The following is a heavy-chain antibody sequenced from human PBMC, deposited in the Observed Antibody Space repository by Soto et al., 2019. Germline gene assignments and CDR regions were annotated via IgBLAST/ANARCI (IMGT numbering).Heavy chain of an antibody. CDR3: TGSWYFSYYYYGVDV. J-gene: IGHJ6*02. D-gene: IGHD6-13*01. V-gene: IGHV3-30*03. CDR1: GFTFSSYG. CDR2: ISYDGSNK. Sequence: QVQLVESGGGVVQPGRSLRLSCAASGFTFSSYGMHWVRQAPGKGLEWVAVISYDGSNKYYADSVKGRFTISRDNSKNTLYLQMNSLRAEDTAVYYCTGSWYFSYYYYGVDVWVQGTTVTVSS.